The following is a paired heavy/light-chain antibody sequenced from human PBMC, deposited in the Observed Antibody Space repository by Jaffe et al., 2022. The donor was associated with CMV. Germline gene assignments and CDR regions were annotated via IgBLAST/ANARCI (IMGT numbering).Light chain of an antibody. Sequence: DILMTQTPLSSPVTLGQPVSISCRSSQSLVHSNGDTYLSWLQQRPGQPPRLLIYRVSKRFSGVPDRFSGSGAGTDFTLKISRVEAEDVGVYYCMQVTQIPATLGQGTKVEIK. V-gene: IGKV2-24*01. CDR1: QSLVHSNGDTY. CDR3: MQVTQIPAT. J-gene: IGKJ1*01. CDR2: RVS.
Heavy chain of an antibody. CDR2: ISSSSTYI. D-gene: IGHD6-25*01. J-gene: IGHJ3*02. CDR3: ARDFESPSLQRNALDI. V-gene: IGHV3-21*01. CDR1: GFIFSTYT. Sequence: DVQLVESGGGLVKPGGSLRLSCAASGFIFSTYTMNWVRQAPGKGLEWVSSISSSSTYIYYADSVKGRFTISRDDAKNSLYLQMNSLTAEDTAVYYCARDFESPSLQRNALDIWGQGTMVTVS.